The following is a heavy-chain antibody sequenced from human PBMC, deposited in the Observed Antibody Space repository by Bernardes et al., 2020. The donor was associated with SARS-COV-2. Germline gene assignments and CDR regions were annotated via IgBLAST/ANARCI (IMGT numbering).Heavy chain of an antibody. CDR1: GFTFSSYS. D-gene: IGHD2-15*01. V-gene: IGHV3-21*01. Sequence: GGSLRLSCAASGFTFSSYSMNWVRQAPGKGLEWVSSISSSSSYIYYADSVKGRFTISRDNAKNSLYLQMNSLRAEDTAVYYCARGVGDIVVVVAVIFDYWGQGTLVTVSS. CDR2: ISSSSSYI. CDR3: ARGVGDIVVVVAVIFDY. J-gene: IGHJ4*02.